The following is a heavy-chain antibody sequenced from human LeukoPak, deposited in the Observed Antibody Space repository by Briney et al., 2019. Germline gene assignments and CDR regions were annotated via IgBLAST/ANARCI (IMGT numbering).Heavy chain of an antibody. CDR3: VRVSGTSSSWYVPTILFDY. V-gene: IGHV3-30*03. CDR1: AFTVTSGC. D-gene: IGHD6-13*01. CDR2: IAYDGSNK. J-gene: IGHJ4*02. Sequence: GRSLRLACAPAAFTVTSGCTGCARHAPGGGLGWAAVIAYDGSNKYYADSVKGRFTISRDNSKNTLYLQMNRLRAEDTAVYYCVRVSGTSSSWYVPTILFDYWGQGTLVTVSS.